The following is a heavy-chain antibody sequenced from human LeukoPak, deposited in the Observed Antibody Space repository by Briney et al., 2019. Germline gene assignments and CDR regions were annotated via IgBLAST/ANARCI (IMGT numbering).Heavy chain of an antibody. CDR3: ARGVSDYSYFARYYFDY. Sequence: SETLSLTCTVSGDSLSSDYWSWVRQPPGKGLEGIGDIYYSGRTNYNPSLKSRVTISVDTSKNQFSLKLSSVTAADTALYYCARGVSDYSYFARYYFDYWGQGTLVTVSS. J-gene: IGHJ4*02. CDR1: GDSLSSDY. V-gene: IGHV4-59*01. D-gene: IGHD4-11*01. CDR2: IYYSGRT.